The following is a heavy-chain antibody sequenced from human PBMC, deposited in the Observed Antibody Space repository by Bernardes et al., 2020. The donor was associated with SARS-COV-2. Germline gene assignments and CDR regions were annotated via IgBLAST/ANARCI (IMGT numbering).Heavy chain of an antibody. CDR3: ARLRIIAGGVPRPDH. CDR2: IYKSGST. D-gene: IGHD6-13*01. V-gene: IGHV4-39*01. J-gene: IGHJ4*02. CDR1: GDSVTSRYYY. Sequence: SETLSLTCTVSGDSVTSRYYYWGWIRQSPGMGLEWIGNIYKSGSTYYNPSLKGRVTISVDTSKNQMSLKLSSVTAADTAIYYCARLRIIAGGVPRPDHWGQGTLVTVSS.